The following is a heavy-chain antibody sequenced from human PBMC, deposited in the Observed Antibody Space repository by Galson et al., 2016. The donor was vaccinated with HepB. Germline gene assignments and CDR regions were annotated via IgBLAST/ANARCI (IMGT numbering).Heavy chain of an antibody. D-gene: IGHD5-12*01. CDR3: ATLRGYRGLDY. V-gene: IGHV1-24*01. CDR2: VDPEDGET. J-gene: IGHJ4*02. Sequence: SVKVSCKVSGYTLTELSMHWVRQAPGKGLEWMGGVDPEDGETIYALKFQGRVTMTEDTSKDTAYMELSNLRSEDTAVYYCATLRGYRGLDYWGQGTLVSVSS. CDR1: GYTLTELS.